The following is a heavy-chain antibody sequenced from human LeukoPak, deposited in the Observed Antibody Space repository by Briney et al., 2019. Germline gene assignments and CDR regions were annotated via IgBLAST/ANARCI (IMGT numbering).Heavy chain of an antibody. D-gene: IGHD6-6*01. CDR3: AKDAVPAARPVYYYMDV. CDR2: ISSSGSTI. CDR1: GFTFSSYE. Sequence: GSLRLSCAASGFTFSSYEMNWVRQAPGKGLEWVSYISSSGSTIYYADSVKGRFTISRDNAKNSLYLQMNSLRAEDTAVYYCAKDAVPAARPVYYYMDVWGKGTTVTVSS. V-gene: IGHV3-48*03. J-gene: IGHJ6*03.